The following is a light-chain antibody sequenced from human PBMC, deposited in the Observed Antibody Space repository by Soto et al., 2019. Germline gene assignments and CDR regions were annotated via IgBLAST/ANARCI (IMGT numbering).Light chain of an antibody. CDR1: SSDVGGYNY. Sequence: QSVLTQPPSASGSLGQSVTISCTGTSSDVGGYNYVSWYQQHPGKAPKLIIYEVNKRPSGVPYRFSGAKSDNTASLTVSGLQAEDEADYYCNSYAGNSNGVFGGGTQLTVL. J-gene: IGLJ3*02. V-gene: IGLV2-8*01. CDR2: EVN. CDR3: NSYAGNSNGV.